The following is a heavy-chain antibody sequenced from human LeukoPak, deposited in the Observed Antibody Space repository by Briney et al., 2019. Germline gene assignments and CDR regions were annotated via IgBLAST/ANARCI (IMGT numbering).Heavy chain of an antibody. CDR3: AREPSTVGYSHYRGMDV. J-gene: IGHJ6*02. CDR1: GFTFSSYA. V-gene: IGHV3-64*01. CDR2: ISSNGGST. Sequence: GGSLRLSCAASGFTFSSYAMHWVRQAPGKGLEYVSAISSNGGSTYYANSVKGRFTISRDNSKNTLYLQMCSLRAEYTAVYYCAREPSTVGYSHYRGMDVWGQGPRVPVSS. D-gene: IGHD1-26*01.